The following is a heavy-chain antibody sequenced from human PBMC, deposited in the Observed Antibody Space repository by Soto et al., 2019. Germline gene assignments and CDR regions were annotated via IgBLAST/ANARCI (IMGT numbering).Heavy chain of an antibody. Sequence: PGGSLRLSCAASGFTFSSYGMHWVRQAPGKGLEWVAVIWYDGSNKYYADSVKGRFTISRDNSKNTLYLQMNSLRAEDTAVYYCARSSGPTQLWSDIDYWGQGTLVTVSS. J-gene: IGHJ4*02. CDR3: ARSSGPTQLWSDIDY. CDR1: GFTFSSYG. D-gene: IGHD5-18*01. V-gene: IGHV3-33*01. CDR2: IWYDGSNK.